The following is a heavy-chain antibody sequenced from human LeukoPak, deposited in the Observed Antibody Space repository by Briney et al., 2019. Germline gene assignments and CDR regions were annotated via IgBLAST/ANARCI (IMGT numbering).Heavy chain of an antibody. CDR2: IRNKANSYTT. J-gene: IGHJ4*02. CDR1: GFTFSDHY. V-gene: IGHV3-72*01. Sequence: GGSLRLSCAASGFTFSDHYMDWVRQAPGKGLEWVGRIRNKANSYTTQYAASLKDRFTISRDDSKNSLYLQMNSLKTEDTAVYYCAREGYSYYFDYWGQGTLVTVSS. D-gene: IGHD1-1*01. CDR3: AREGYSYYFDY.